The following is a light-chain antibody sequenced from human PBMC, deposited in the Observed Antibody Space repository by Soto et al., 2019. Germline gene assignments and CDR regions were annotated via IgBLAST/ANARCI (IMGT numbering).Light chain of an antibody. J-gene: IGKJ4*01. CDR3: QQYHTFPLT. CDR2: DAF. Sequence: DIQMTQSPSTLSASVGDRVTITCRASQNINNWMAWYHQKPGEAPKLLIYDAFSLQTGVPFTFSGSVSGTEFSLTISSLQPDDFGTYYCQQYHTFPLTFGGGTKVEIK. V-gene: IGKV1-5*01. CDR1: QNINNW.